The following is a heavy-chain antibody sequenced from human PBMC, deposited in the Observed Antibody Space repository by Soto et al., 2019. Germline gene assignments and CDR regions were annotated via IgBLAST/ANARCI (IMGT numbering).Heavy chain of an antibody. J-gene: IGHJ4*02. V-gene: IGHV3-30*18. Sequence: GGSLRLSCAASGFTFSSYGIHWLRQAPGKGLEWVAVISYDGSNKYYAESVKGRFTISRYNSKNTLYLQLRRQRAEHTAVAYYAKERGIQLWSYYFDYWGQGTLVTVSS. CDR2: ISYDGSNK. CDR1: GFTFSSYG. D-gene: IGHD5-18*01. CDR3: AKERGIQLWSYYFDY.